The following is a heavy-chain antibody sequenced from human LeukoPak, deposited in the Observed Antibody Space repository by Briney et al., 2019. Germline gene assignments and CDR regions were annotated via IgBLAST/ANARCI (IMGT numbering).Heavy chain of an antibody. CDR3: AKGGGWSPAVLFDY. CDR2: VSGSGGST. D-gene: IGHD6-19*01. Sequence: GGSLRLSCAASGFTFSSYAMSWVRQAPGKGLGWVSAVSGSGGSTYYADSVRGQFTISRDNSKNTLYLQMNSLRAEDTAVYYCAKGGGWSPAVLFDYWGQGTLVTVSS. CDR1: GFTFSSYA. V-gene: IGHV3-23*01. J-gene: IGHJ4*02.